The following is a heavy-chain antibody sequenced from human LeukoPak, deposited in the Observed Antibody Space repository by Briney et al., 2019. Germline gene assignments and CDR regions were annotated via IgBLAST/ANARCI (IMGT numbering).Heavy chain of an antibody. Sequence: EASVKVSCKASGYTFTSYGISWVRQAPGQGLEWMGWISAYNGNTNYAQKLQGRVTMTTDTSTSTAYMELRSLRSDDTAVYYCARCHDILTGYYRTKRFDPWGQGTLVTVSS. J-gene: IGHJ5*02. CDR1: GYTFTSYG. V-gene: IGHV1-18*01. CDR2: ISAYNGNT. D-gene: IGHD3-9*01. CDR3: ARCHDILTGYYRTKRFDP.